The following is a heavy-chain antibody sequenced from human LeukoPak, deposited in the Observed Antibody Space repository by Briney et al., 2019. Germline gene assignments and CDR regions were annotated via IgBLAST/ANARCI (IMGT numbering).Heavy chain of an antibody. CDR1: GGTFSSYA. Sequence: ASVKVSCKASGGTFSSYAISWVRQAPGQGLEWMVGIIPIFGTANYAQKFQGRVTITADESTSTAYMELSSLRSEDTAVYYCARESDIVVVPAAAPYGMDVWGQGTTVTVSS. V-gene: IGHV1-69*01. CDR3: ARESDIVVVPAAAPYGMDV. CDR2: IIPIFGTA. D-gene: IGHD2-2*01. J-gene: IGHJ6*02.